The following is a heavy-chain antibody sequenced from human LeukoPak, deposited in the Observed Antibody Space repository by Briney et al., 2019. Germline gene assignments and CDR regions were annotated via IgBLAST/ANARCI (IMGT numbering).Heavy chain of an antibody. CDR3: AREGGVVVAGAFDY. J-gene: IGHJ4*02. Sequence: GGSLRLSCAASGIRFSGSGMHWVRQAPGKGLEWVSFIQNHGGDKNYADSVKGRFTVSRDNSQNTVYLQMNTLRPEDTAVYYCAREGGVVVAGAFDYWGQGTLVTVSS. V-gene: IGHV3-30*02. CDR1: GIRFSGSG. CDR2: IQNHGGDK. D-gene: IGHD6-19*01.